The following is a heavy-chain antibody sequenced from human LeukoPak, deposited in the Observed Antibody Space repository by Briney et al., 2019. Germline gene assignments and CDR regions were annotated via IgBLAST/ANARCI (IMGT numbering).Heavy chain of an antibody. J-gene: IGHJ5*02. CDR2: IYYSGST. D-gene: IGHD3-10*01. CDR3: ARVHRFGEDNWFDP. CDR1: GGSISSSSYY. Sequence: SETLSLTCTVSGGSISSSSYYWGWIRQPPGKGLEWIGSIYYSGSTYYNPSLKSRVTISVDTSKNQFSLKLSSVTAADTAVYYCARVHRFGEDNWFDPWGQGTLVTVSS. V-gene: IGHV4-39*07.